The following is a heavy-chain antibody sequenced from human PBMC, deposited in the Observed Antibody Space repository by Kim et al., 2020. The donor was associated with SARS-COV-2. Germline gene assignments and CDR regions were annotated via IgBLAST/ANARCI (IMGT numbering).Heavy chain of an antibody. CDR1: GFTFGDYA. J-gene: IGHJ4*02. Sequence: GGSLRLSCTASGFTFGDYAMSWVRQAPGKGLEWVGFIRSKAYGGTTEYAASVKGRFTISRDDSKSIAYLQMNSLKTEDTAVYYCTRVATISEASYFDYWGQGTLVTVSS. D-gene: IGHD5-12*01. CDR2: IRSKAYGGTT. V-gene: IGHV3-49*04. CDR3: TRVATISEASYFDY.